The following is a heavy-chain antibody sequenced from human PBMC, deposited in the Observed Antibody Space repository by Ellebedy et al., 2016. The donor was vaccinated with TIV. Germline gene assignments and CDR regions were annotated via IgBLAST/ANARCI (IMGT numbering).Heavy chain of an antibody. Sequence: GESLKISCAASGFTFSDYYMSWIRQAPGKGLEWVSYISSSSSYTNYADSVKGRFTISRDNAKNSLYLQMNSLRAEDTAVYYCARDQMRYFDWLRGRGDYFDYWGQGTLVTVSS. J-gene: IGHJ4*02. D-gene: IGHD3-9*01. CDR1: GFTFSDYY. V-gene: IGHV3-11*06. CDR2: ISSSSSYT. CDR3: ARDQMRYFDWLRGRGDYFDY.